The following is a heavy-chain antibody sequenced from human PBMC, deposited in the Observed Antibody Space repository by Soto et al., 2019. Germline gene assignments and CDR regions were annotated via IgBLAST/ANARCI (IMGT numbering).Heavy chain of an antibody. CDR2: INHSGNT. CDR1: GVTFSGYY. CDR3: ANLIVFHSSYYHDY. J-gene: IGHJ4*01. D-gene: IGHD1-26*01. Sequence: PSETMSLTCAVYGVTFSGYYWSWIRQSPGKGLEWIGEINHSGNTNYNPSLKSRVTMLVDTSKNQFSLSLSSVTAADTAVYYCANLIVFHSSYYHDYWGHGTLVTVSS. V-gene: IGHV4-34*08.